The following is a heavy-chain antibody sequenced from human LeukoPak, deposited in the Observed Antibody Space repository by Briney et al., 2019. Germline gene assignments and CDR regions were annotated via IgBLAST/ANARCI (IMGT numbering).Heavy chain of an antibody. Sequence: TSETLSLTCTVSGGSISSYYWSWVPHPPGKGLEWIGYIYYSGSTNYNPSLKSRVTISVDTSKTQLSLKLSSVTAADTAVYYCARISAPRIAAAGNGDWFDPWGQGTLVTVSS. CDR2: IYYSGST. CDR1: GGSISSYY. CDR3: ARISAPRIAAAGNGDWFDP. V-gene: IGHV4-59*01. D-gene: IGHD6-13*01. J-gene: IGHJ5*02.